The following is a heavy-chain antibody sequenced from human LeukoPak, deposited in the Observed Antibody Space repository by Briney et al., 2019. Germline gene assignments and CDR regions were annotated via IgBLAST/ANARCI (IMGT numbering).Heavy chain of an antibody. V-gene: IGHV4-59*08. CDR1: GGSISSYY. Sequence: PSETLSLTRTVSGGSISSYYWSWIRQPPGKGLEWIGYIYYSGSTNYNPSLKSRVTISVDTSKNQFSLRLSSVTAADTAVYYCARGTGYSGYAFDYWGQGTLVTVSS. J-gene: IGHJ4*02. D-gene: IGHD5-12*01. CDR2: IYYSGST. CDR3: ARGTGYSGYAFDY.